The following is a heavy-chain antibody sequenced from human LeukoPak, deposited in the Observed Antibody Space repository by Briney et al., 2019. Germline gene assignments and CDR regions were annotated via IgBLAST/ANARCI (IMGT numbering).Heavy chain of an antibody. V-gene: IGHV4-38-2*02. J-gene: IGHJ3*01. CDR2: IYHSGST. Sequence: TSETLSLTCALSSYSMSSGYYWGWIRQPPGKGLEWIGSIYHSGSTYYNPSLKSRVTISVDTSTNRFSLKLSSVTAAGTAVHYCARDHLSDSSSWPDAFDLWGQGTMVTVSS. CDR1: SYSMSSGYY. D-gene: IGHD6-13*01. CDR3: ARDHLSDSSSWPDAFDL.